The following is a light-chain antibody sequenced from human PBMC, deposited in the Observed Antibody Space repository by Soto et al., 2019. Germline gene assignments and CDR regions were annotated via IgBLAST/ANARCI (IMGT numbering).Light chain of an antibody. CDR2: DDN. CDR1: SSNIGAGYG. V-gene: IGLV1-40*01. J-gene: IGLJ1*01. CDR3: QSYDSVLNPYI. Sequence: QSVLTQPPSVSGAPGQRVTISCTGSSSNIGAGYGVQWYQHLPGTAPKLLIYDDNDRPSGVPDRFSGSRSGTSASLALTGLQAEDEADYYCQSYDSVLNPYIFGTGTKITVL.